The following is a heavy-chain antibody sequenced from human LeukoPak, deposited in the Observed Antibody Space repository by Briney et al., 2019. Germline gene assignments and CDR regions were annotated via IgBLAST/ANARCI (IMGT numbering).Heavy chain of an antibody. Sequence: GRSLRLSCAASGFSFRNYGLHWVRQAPGKGLEWVALISYDGSNKYYEDSVKGRFTISRDNSKNTLDLQMNSLRAEDTAVYYCAKDRASLYYYDTSGSGLDHWGQGTLVTVSS. V-gene: IGHV3-30*18. J-gene: IGHJ4*02. CDR1: GFSFRNYG. CDR2: ISYDGSNK. D-gene: IGHD3-22*01. CDR3: AKDRASLYYYDTSGSGLDH.